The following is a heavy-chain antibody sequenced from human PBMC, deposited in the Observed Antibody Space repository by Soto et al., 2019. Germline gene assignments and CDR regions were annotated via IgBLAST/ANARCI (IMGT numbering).Heavy chain of an antibody. Sequence: PSETLSLTCTVSGGSISSGGYYWSWIRQHPGKGLEWIGYIYYSGSTYYNPSLKSRVTISVDTSKNQFSLKLSSVTAADTALYYCASKYQPQDAGGWFDPWGQGTLVTVS. D-gene: IGHD2-2*01. CDR2: IYYSGST. CDR3: ASKYQPQDAGGWFDP. V-gene: IGHV4-31*03. J-gene: IGHJ5*02. CDR1: GGSISSGGYY.